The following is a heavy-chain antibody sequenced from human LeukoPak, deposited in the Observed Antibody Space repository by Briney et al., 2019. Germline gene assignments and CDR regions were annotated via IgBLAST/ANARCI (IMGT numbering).Heavy chain of an antibody. CDR2: IFTSSSTI. CDR3: ARDGTTDYYYGMDV. D-gene: IGHD1-1*01. Sequence: GGSLRLSCAASGFTFSSYSMNWVRQAPGKGLEWVSYIFTSSSTIYYADSVKGRFTISRDNAKNSLYLQMNSLRAEDTAVYYCARDGTTDYYYGMDVWGRGTTVTVSS. CDR1: GFTFSSYS. V-gene: IGHV3-48*01. J-gene: IGHJ6*02.